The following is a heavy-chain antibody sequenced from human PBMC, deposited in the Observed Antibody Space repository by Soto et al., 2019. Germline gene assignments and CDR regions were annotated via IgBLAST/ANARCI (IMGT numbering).Heavy chain of an antibody. CDR3: ARGRNDLLTGHYYFDY. J-gene: IGHJ4*02. CDR2: VFYSGSS. Sequence: SETLSLTCTVCGGSISRYYWSWIRQSPGKGLEWIGYVFYSGSSNYNPSLKSRVTISVDTSKNQFSLKLRSVTAADTSVYYCARGRNDLLTGHYYFDYWGQGTLVTVS. V-gene: IGHV4-59*01. D-gene: IGHD3-9*01. CDR1: GGSISRYY.